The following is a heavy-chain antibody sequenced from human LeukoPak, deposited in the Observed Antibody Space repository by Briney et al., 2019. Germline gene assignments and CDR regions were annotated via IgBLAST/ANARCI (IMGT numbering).Heavy chain of an antibody. Sequence: GGSLRLSCPVSGFTFDDYAMHWVRQAPGKGLEWVSLISGGGGSTYYADSVKGRFTISRDNSKNSLYLQINGLRTEDTALYYCAKAKGGKYDRSGYYLPDYWGQGTLVTVSS. CDR3: AKAKGGKYDRSGYYLPDY. D-gene: IGHD3-22*01. CDR2: ISGGGGST. V-gene: IGHV3-43*02. CDR1: GFTFDDYA. J-gene: IGHJ4*02.